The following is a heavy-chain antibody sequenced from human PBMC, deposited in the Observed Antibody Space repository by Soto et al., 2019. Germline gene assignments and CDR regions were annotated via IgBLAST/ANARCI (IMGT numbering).Heavy chain of an antibody. CDR1: GYTFTSYD. J-gene: IGHJ6*03. V-gene: IGHV1-8*01. CDR2: MNPNSGNT. CDR3: ARGQAQVGYYYYYMDV. Sequence: ASVKVSCKASGYTFTSYDINWVRQATGQGLEWMGWMNPNSGNTGYAQKFQGRVTMTRNTSISTAYMELSSLRSEDTAVYYCARGQAQVGYYYYYMDVWGKGTTVTVSS.